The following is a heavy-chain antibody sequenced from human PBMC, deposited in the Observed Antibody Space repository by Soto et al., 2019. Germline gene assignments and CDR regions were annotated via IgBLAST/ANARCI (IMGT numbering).Heavy chain of an antibody. CDR2: FDGGSTVT. CDR3: AKDIWGYSFDV. Sequence: EVQVLESGGGLVQPGGSLRLSCVASGFTIANSAMAWVRQTPGQGLEWVSAFDGGSTVTHYADPVRGRFTIFRDSPKNSLFLQMDSLRADDSGLYYCAKDIWGYSFDVWGRGTLVTVSS. CDR1: GFTIANSA. D-gene: IGHD3-16*01. J-gene: IGHJ2*01. V-gene: IGHV3-23*01.